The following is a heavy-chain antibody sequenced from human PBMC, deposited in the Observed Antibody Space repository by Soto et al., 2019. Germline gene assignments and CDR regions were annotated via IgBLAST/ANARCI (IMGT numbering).Heavy chain of an antibody. CDR3: ARAGRCSSTSCSAHYYYYYMDV. Sequence: GASVKVSCKASGYTFTSYYMHWVRQAPGQGLEWMGIINPSGGSTSYAQKFQGRVTMTRDTSTSTVYMELSSLRSEDTAVYYCARAGRCSSTSCSAHYYYYYMDVWGKGTTVTVSS. CDR1: GYTFTSYY. D-gene: IGHD2-2*01. CDR2: INPSGGST. V-gene: IGHV1-46*03. J-gene: IGHJ6*03.